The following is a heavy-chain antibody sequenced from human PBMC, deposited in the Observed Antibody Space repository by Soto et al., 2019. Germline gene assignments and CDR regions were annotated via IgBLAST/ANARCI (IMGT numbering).Heavy chain of an antibody. J-gene: IGHJ6*02. D-gene: IGHD3-10*01. CDR3: AREWGRSYYYGMDV. V-gene: IGHV3-30-3*01. CDR1: GFIFSDYA. CDR2: LIDDGYFQ. Sequence: QVQLVDSGGGVVQPERSLRLSCRASGFIFSDYAIHWVRQAPGRGLEWVAVLIDDGYFQYYADSVKGRFTISSDKSNNTMDLHMSSLRVDDTAVYYCAREWGRSYYYGMDVWGQGTTVIVSS.